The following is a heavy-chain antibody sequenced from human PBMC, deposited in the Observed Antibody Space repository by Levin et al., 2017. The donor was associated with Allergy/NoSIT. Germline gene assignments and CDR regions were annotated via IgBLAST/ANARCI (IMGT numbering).Heavy chain of an antibody. V-gene: IGHV3-23*01. D-gene: IGHD4-23*01. CDR3: AKGTDRGGNLRLAFDI. J-gene: IGHJ3*02. CDR2: ISGSGDTT. Sequence: PGGSLRLSCAASGLSFSSYAMSWVRQAPGKGLEWVSTISGSGDTTHYADSVKGRLTISRDNSKNTLYLQTNSLRDEDTALYYCAKGTDRGGNLRLAFDIWGQGTMVTVSS. CDR1: GLSFSSYA.